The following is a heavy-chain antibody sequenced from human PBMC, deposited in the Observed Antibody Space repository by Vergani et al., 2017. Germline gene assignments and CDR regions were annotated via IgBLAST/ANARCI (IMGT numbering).Heavy chain of an antibody. Sequence: EVQLVDSGGGLVQPGQSLRLSCTPSGFSFCDDALTWVRQVTGKGLVWVAFLGKSNFGGTSQYDPSLKGRFTISRDDSKSFAYLDMNNLKVEDTAIYYCASPGYSSGQRDSWGQGTLVIVSS. CDR1: GFSFCDDA. J-gene: IGHJ4*02. CDR3: ASPGYSSGQRDS. D-gene: IGHD3-22*01. CDR2: LGKSNFGGTS. V-gene: IGHV3-49*04.